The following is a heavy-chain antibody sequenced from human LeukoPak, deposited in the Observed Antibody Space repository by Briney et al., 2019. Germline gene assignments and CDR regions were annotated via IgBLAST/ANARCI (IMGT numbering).Heavy chain of an antibody. CDR2: IYNRGTT. V-gene: IGHV4-59*12. J-gene: IGHJ4*02. D-gene: IGHD6-13*01. CDR1: GGSISDYH. CDR3: ARGPAESHSVAAAGDFDY. Sequence: SETLSLTCTVSGGSISDYHWTWIRQPPGKALEYIGYIYNRGTTYYNPSLKSRVTISVDTSKNQFSLQLSSVTAADTAVYYCARGPAESHSVAAAGDFDYWGQGTLVTVSS.